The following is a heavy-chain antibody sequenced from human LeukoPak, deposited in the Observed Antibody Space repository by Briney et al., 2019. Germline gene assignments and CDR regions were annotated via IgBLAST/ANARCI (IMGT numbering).Heavy chain of an antibody. CDR1: GYTFTGYY. CDR3: ARGIRTLSSSWYSVGWYFDL. D-gene: IGHD6-13*01. J-gene: IGHJ2*01. V-gene: IGHV1-2*04. CDR2: INPNSGGT. Sequence: ASVKVSCKASGYTFTGYYIHWVRQAPGQGLEWMGWINPNSGGTNYAQKFQGWVTMTRDTSISTAYMELSRLRSDDTAVYYCARGIRTLSSSWYSVGWYFDLWGRGTLATVSS.